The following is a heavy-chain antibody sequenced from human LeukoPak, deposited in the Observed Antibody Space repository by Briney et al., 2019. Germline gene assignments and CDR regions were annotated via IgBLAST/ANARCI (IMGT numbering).Heavy chain of an antibody. CDR1: GYTFTDYF. J-gene: IGHJ4*02. Sequence: ASVKVSCKASGYTFTDYFIHWVRQAPGQGPEWMGRMNGNSGVTMYAQTLQDRVTMTRDTSISTAYMELSRLTSDDRAVYYCARDLSSTSNWEFDCLGQGTLVSVSS. CDR3: ARDLSSTSNWEFDC. V-gene: IGHV1-2*06. CDR2: MNGNSGVT. D-gene: IGHD7-27*01.